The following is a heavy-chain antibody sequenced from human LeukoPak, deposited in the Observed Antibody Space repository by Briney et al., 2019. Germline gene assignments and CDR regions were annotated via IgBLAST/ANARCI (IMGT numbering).Heavy chain of an antibody. CDR1: GFSFSGYA. V-gene: IGHV3-30*17. J-gene: IGHJ5*02. CDR3: ARDGRYNWNYGWWFDP. D-gene: IGHD1-7*01. Sequence: GGSLRLSCVASGFSFSGYAIHWVRQAPGKGLEWVAVISYDGSNKYYADSVKGRFTFSRDNSKNTLYLQMNSLRAEDTAVYYCARDGRYNWNYGWWFDPWGQGTLVTVSS. CDR2: ISYDGSNK.